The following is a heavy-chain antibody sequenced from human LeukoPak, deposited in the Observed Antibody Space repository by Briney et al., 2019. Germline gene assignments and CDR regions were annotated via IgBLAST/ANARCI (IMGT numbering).Heavy chain of an antibody. V-gene: IGHV3-9*03. CDR2: ISWNSATI. J-gene: IGHJ4*02. CDR3: AKGYIYGLGSAYFFDY. Sequence: GGSLRLSCAASGFTFDDYAMHWVRQAPGRGLEWVSSISWNSATIVYADSVKGRFTISRDSAQNSLYLQMDSLRAEDMALYYCAKGYIYGLGSAYFFDYWGQGTLVTVSS. D-gene: IGHD5-18*01. CDR1: GFTFDDYA.